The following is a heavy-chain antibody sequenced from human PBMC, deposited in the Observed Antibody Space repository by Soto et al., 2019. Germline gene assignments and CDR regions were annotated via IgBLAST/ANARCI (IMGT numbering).Heavy chain of an antibody. CDR3: AQSLGDYYFFDY. Sequence: PGGSLRLSCVGSGFTFSNYPMSWVRQAPGKGLEWVSTISGSAAVTDYADSVKGRFTISSDKSKNTLFLQMNSLRVEDTAIYLCAQSLGDYYFFDYWGQGTLVTVSS. CDR2: ISGSAAVT. J-gene: IGHJ4*02. V-gene: IGHV3-23*01. D-gene: IGHD3-10*01. CDR1: GFTFSNYP.